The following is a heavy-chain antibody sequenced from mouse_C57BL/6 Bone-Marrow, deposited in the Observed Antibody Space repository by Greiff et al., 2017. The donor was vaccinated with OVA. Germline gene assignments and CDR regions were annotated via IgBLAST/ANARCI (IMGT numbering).Heavy chain of an antibody. D-gene: IGHD2-2*01. J-gene: IGHJ3*01. CDR3: TQEEGYGYGLAY. V-gene: IGHV1-15*01. Sequence: VQLKESGAELVRPGASVTLSCKASGYTFTDYEMHWVKQTPVHGLEWIGAIDPETGGTAYNQKFKGKAILTADKSSSTAYMELRSLTSEDSAVYYCTQEEGYGYGLAYWGQGTLVTVSA. CDR1: GYTFTDYE. CDR2: IDPETGGT.